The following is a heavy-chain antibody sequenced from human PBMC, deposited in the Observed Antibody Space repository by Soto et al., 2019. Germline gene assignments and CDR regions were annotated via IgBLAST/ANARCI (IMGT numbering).Heavy chain of an antibody. Sequence: GGSLRLSCAASGFTFSNYWMSWVRQAPGKGLEWVANIKQDGSEKYYVDSVEGRFTLSRDNAKNSLHLQMNSLRAEDTAIYFCARVAYNHGWIVDYWGQGTLVTVSS. J-gene: IGHJ4*01. CDR2: IKQDGSEK. D-gene: IGHD6-19*01. CDR1: GFTFSNYW. V-gene: IGHV3-7*04. CDR3: ARVAYNHGWIVDY.